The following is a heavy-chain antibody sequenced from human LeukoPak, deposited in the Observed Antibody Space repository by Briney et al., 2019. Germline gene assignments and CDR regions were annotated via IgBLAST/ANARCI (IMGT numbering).Heavy chain of an antibody. V-gene: IGHV3-23*01. D-gene: IGHD4-23*01. Sequence: PGGSLTLSCAAFGFTFSTYAMGWVRQAPGEGLRWVSSISGNGVTTYYADSVKGRFTISRDNSKNTLYLQMNSLRAEDTALYYCAKALYGGNTVWGQGTLVTVSS. CDR1: GFTFSTYA. J-gene: IGHJ4*02. CDR2: ISGNGVTT. CDR3: AKALYGGNTV.